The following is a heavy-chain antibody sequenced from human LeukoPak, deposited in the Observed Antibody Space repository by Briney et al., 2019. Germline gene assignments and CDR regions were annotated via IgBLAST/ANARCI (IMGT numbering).Heavy chain of an antibody. V-gene: IGHV7-4-1*02. Sequence: ASVNVSCKVSGYTFTSYAMNWVRQAPGQGLEWMGWINTNTGNPTYAQGFTGRFVFSLDTSVSTAYLQISSLKAEDTAVYYCARSPSSTSWIGFRVRKYYYYGMDVWGQGTTVTVSS. CDR2: INTNTGNP. CDR1: GYTFTSYA. D-gene: IGHD2-2*01. J-gene: IGHJ6*02. CDR3: ARSPSSTSWIGFRVRKYYYYGMDV.